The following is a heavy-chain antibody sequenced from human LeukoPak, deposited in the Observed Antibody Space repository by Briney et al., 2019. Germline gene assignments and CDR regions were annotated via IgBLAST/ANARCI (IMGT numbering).Heavy chain of an antibody. CDR3: ARLAHYYDFWSGYFNYFDY. D-gene: IGHD3-3*01. CDR2: INPNSGGT. Sequence: GASVKVSCKASGYTFAGYYMHWVRQGPGQGLEWMGWINPNSGGTNYAQKFQGRVTMTRDTSISTAYMELSRLRSDDTAVYYCARLAHYYDFWSGYFNYFDYWGQGTLVTVSS. V-gene: IGHV1-2*02. CDR1: GYTFAGYY. J-gene: IGHJ4*02.